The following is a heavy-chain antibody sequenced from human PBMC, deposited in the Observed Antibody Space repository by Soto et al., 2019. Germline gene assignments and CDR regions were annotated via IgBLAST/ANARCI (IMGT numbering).Heavy chain of an antibody. CDR3: ARDLISGTGFDD. D-gene: IGHD3-10*01. CDR2: IKQEGSEK. Sequence: EVHLVESGGGLGQPGGSLRLSCAASGFTFSSYWMSWVRQAPGKGLEWVANIKQEGSEKYYVDSVKGRFTISRDNPKNSLYVQLNGLRAEDTAVYYCARDLISGTGFDDWGQGTLVTVSS. CDR1: GFTFSSYW. J-gene: IGHJ4*02. V-gene: IGHV3-7*05.